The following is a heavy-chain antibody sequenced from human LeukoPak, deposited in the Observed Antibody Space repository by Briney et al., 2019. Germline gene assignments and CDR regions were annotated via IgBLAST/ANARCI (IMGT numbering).Heavy chain of an antibody. V-gene: IGHV4-39*01. D-gene: IGHD2-2*01. Sequence: PSETLSLTCTVSGGSISSSSCYWGWIRQPPGKGLEWIGSIYYSGSTYYNPSLKSRVTISVDTSKNQFSLKLSSVTAADTAVYYCARRRLGYCSSTSCRSFDYWGQGTLVTVSS. J-gene: IGHJ4*02. CDR2: IYYSGST. CDR3: ARRRLGYCSSTSCRSFDY. CDR1: GGSISSSSCY.